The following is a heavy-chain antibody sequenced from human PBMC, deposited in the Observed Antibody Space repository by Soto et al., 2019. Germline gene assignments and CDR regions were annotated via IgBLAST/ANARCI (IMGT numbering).Heavy chain of an antibody. CDR2: IYPGDSDT. J-gene: IGHJ4*02. Sequence: PGESLKISCKGSGYSFTSYWIGWVRQMPGKGLEWMGIIYPGDSDTRYSPSFQGQVTISADKSISTAYLQWSSLKASDTAMYYCARVGYYYDSSGYYPAYFDYWGQGTLVTVSS. CDR1: GYSFTSYW. CDR3: ARVGYYYDSSGYYPAYFDY. V-gene: IGHV5-51*01. D-gene: IGHD3-22*01.